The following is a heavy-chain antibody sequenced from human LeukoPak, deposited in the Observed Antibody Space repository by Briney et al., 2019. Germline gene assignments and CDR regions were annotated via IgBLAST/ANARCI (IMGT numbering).Heavy chain of an antibody. J-gene: IGHJ4*02. Sequence: PSETLSLTCTVSGGSISSGGYYWSWIRQHPGKGLEWIGYIYYSGSTYYNPSLKSRVTISVDTSKNQFSLKLSSVTAADTAMYYCARDGRKYYYDSSGSTDYWGQGTLVTVSS. CDR3: ARDGRKYYYDSSGSTDY. V-gene: IGHV4-31*03. D-gene: IGHD3-22*01. CDR1: GGSISSGGYY. CDR2: IYYSGST.